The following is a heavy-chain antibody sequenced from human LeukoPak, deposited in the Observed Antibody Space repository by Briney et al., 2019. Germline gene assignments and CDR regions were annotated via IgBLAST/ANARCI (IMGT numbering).Heavy chain of an antibody. J-gene: IGHJ6*04. V-gene: IGHV3-33*01. D-gene: IGHD2-15*01. CDR2: IWYDGSNK. Sequence: GGSLRLSCAASGFTFSSYGTHWVRQAPGKGLEWVAVIWYDGSNKYYADSVKGRFTISRDNSKNTLYLQMNSLRAEDTAVYYCMRDLGYCSGGSCYSRYYYGMDVWGKGTTVTVSS. CDR3: MRDLGYCSGGSCYSRYYYGMDV. CDR1: GFTFSSYG.